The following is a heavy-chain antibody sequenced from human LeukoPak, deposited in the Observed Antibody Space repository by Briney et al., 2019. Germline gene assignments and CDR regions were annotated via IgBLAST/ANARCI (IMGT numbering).Heavy chain of an antibody. CDR1: GFTFSSYW. D-gene: IGHD3-10*01. J-gene: IGHJ5*02. CDR2: IKSDGSST. Sequence: GGSLRLSCAASGFTFSSYWMHWVRQGPGKGLVWVSRIKSDGSSTRYADSVKGRFTISRDNAKNTLYLQMNSLRDEDTAVYYCARESGYHGSGFDPWGQGTLVTVSS. V-gene: IGHV3-74*01. CDR3: ARESGYHGSGFDP.